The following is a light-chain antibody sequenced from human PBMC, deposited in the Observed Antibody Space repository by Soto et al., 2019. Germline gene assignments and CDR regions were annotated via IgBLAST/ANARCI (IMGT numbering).Light chain of an antibody. V-gene: IGKV2-24*01. CDR3: MQSSQFPLT. Sequence: VLTQTPISSAVTLGQPASISCRSSQSLVHSDGNTYLTWLHLGPGQPPRLLIYKISERFSGVPDRFSGTGAGTDFTLHISRVEAKALGTDDCMQSSQFPLTFGGGTMVE. CDR1: QSLVHSDGNTY. CDR2: KIS. J-gene: IGKJ4*01.